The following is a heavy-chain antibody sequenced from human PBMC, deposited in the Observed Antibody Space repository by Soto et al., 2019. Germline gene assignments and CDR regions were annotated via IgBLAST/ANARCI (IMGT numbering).Heavy chain of an antibody. CDR3: ARWEARSSSSSPYFDY. Sequence: QVQLQESGPGLVKPSGTLSLTCAVSGGSISRSNWWSWVRQPPGKGLEWIGEFYHSGSTNYNPSIKSRVTKSVDKSKNQFSLKLSSVTAADTAVYYCARWEARSSSSSPYFDYWGQGTLVTVSS. CDR2: FYHSGST. CDR1: GGSISRSNW. D-gene: IGHD6-6*01. V-gene: IGHV4-4*02. J-gene: IGHJ4*02.